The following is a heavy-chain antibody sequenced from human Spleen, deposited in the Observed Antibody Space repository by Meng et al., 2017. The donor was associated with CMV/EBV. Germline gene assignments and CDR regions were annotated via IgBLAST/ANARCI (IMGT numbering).Heavy chain of an antibody. CDR2: MYYSGST. Sequence: MSNYYWSWSRQPPGKGLEWIGYMYYSGSTNYNPSLKSRVTISVDTSKNQFSLKVSSVTAADTAVYYCARGPRYCSSTSCYVGYFDYWGQGTLVTVSS. J-gene: IGHJ4*02. D-gene: IGHD2-2*01. CDR3: ARGPRYCSSTSCYVGYFDY. CDR1: MSNYY. V-gene: IGHV4-59*01.